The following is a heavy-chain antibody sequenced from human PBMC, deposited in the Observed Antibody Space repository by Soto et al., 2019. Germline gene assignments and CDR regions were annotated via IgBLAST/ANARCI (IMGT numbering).Heavy chain of an antibody. J-gene: IGHJ4*02. CDR1: GFSLSTNGVG. V-gene: IGHV2-5*02. D-gene: IGHD1-26*01. Sequence: QITLKESGPTLVKPTQTLTLTCTFSGFSLSTNGVGVGWISQPPGKALEWLALIYWDGDKRYSPSLRSRLTLTKDTSKNRVVLTMTNMDPVDTATCYCARRRDGTYALDYWGQGTLVTVAS. CDR3: ARRRDGTYALDY. CDR2: IYWDGDK.